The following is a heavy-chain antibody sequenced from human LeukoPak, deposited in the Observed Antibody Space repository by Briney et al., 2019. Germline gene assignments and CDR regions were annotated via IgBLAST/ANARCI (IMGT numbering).Heavy chain of an antibody. CDR3: ARVPYGSGSYCDY. CDR2: ISYYGSNK. Sequence: GGSLRLSCAGSGFTFSNYAMHWVRQAPGKGLEWVAVISYYGSNKYYADTVKGRFTISRDNSKNTLYLQMNSLGAEDTAVYYCARVPYGSGSYCDYWGQGTLVTVSS. D-gene: IGHD3-10*01. CDR1: GFTFSNYA. J-gene: IGHJ4*02. V-gene: IGHV3-30-3*01.